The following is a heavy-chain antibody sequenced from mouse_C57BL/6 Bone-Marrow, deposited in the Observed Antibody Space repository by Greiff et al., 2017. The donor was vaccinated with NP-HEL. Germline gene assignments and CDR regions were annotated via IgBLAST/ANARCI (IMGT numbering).Heavy chain of an antibody. CDR2: IDPEDGDT. D-gene: IGHD1-1*01. V-gene: IGHV14-1*01. J-gene: IGHJ2*01. CDR3: TTRSDFDY. Sequence: FPLHQSGAELVRPGASVKLSCTASGFNIKDYYMHWVKQRPEQGLEWIGRIDPEDGDTEYAPKFQGKATMTADTSSKTAYLQLSSLTSEDTAVYYCTTRSDFDYWGQGTTLTVSS. CDR1: GFNIKDYY.